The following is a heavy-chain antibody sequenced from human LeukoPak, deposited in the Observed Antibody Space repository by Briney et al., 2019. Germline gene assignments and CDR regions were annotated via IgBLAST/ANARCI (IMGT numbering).Heavy chain of an antibody. J-gene: IGHJ6*03. D-gene: IGHD1-26*01. V-gene: IGHV3-48*03. CDR1: GFTFSSYE. Sequence: QPGGSLRLSCADSGFTFSSYEMNWVRQAPGKGLGWVSYISSSGSTIYYADSVKGRFTISRDNAKNSLYLQMNSLRGEDTAVYYCARASGSFMGMDVWGKGTTVTVSS. CDR3: ARASGSFMGMDV. CDR2: ISSSGSTI.